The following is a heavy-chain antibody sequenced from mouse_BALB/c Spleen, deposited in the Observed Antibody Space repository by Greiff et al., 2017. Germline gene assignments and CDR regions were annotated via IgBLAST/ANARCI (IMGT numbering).Heavy chain of an antibody. CDR1: GYSITSDYA. CDR3: ARKASFDY. V-gene: IGHV3-2*02. Sequence: EVQLVESGPGLVKPSQSLSLTCTVTGYSITSDYAWNWIRQFPGNKLEWMGYISYSGSTSYNPSLKSRISITRDTSKNQFFLQLNSVTTEDTATYYCARKASFDYWGQGTTLTVSS. J-gene: IGHJ2*01. CDR2: ISYSGST. D-gene: IGHD3-2*02.